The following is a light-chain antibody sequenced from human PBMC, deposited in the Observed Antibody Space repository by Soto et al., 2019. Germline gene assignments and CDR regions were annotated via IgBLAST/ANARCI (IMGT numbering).Light chain of an antibody. V-gene: IGKV3-20*01. CDR3: QHYVRSPPSWT. J-gene: IGKJ1*01. Sequence: ETVLTQSPGTLSLSPGERATLSCRASQSISSSFLAWYQQKPGQAPRLLIYGASSRATGIPDRFSGSGSGTDFTLTIGRLEPEDAAVYYCQHYVRSPPSWTFGQGTKVEIK. CDR2: GAS. CDR1: QSISSSF.